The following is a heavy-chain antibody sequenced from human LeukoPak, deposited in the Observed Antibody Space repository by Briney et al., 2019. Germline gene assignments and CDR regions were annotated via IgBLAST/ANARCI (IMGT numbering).Heavy chain of an antibody. CDR3: ARVFGVATDYYMDV. Sequence: GGSLRLSCAASGFTFDDYAMHWVRQAPGKGLEWVSGISWNSGSIDYADSVKGRFTISRDNAKNSLYLQMNSLRAEDTAVYYCARVFGVATDYYMDVWGKGTTVTVSS. D-gene: IGHD3-3*01. CDR2: ISWNSGSI. J-gene: IGHJ6*03. CDR1: GFTFDDYA. V-gene: IGHV3-9*01.